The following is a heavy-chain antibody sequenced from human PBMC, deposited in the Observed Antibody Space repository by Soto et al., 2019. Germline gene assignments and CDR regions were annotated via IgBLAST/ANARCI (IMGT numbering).Heavy chain of an antibody. CDR1: GGSISSYY. D-gene: IGHD1-20*01. CDR3: ASLYKGNYMDV. CDR2: IYYSGST. V-gene: IGHV4-59*08. J-gene: IGHJ6*03. Sequence: PSETLSLTCTVSGGSISSYYWSWIRQPPGKGLEWIGYIYYSGSTNYNPSLKSRVTISVDTSKNQVSLKLSSVTAADTAVYYCASLYKGNYMDVWGKGTTVTVSS.